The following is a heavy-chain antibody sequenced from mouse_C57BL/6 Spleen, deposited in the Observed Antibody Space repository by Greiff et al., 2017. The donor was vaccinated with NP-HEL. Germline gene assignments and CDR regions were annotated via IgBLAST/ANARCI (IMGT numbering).Heavy chain of an antibody. D-gene: IGHD2-10*02. Sequence: EVQLQQSGAELVRPGASVKLSCTASGFNIKDDYMHWVKQRPEQGLEWIGWIYPENGDTEYASKFQGKATITADTSSNTAYLQLSSLTSEDTAVYYCTLNEYDGAYWGQGTLVTVSA. CDR2: IYPENGDT. J-gene: IGHJ3*01. CDR3: TLNEYDGAY. CDR1: GFNIKDDY. V-gene: IGHV14-4*01.